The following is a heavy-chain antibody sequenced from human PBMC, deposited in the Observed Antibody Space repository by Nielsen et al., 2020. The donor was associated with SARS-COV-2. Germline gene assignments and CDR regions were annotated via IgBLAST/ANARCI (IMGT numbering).Heavy chain of an antibody. CDR3: ARDHPDSYFDWLLFSGGMDV. V-gene: IGHV3-30-3*01. Sequence: VRQMPGKGLEWVAVISYDGSNKYYADSVKGRFTISRDNSKNTLYLQMNSLRAEDTAVYYCARDHPDSYFDWLLFSGGMDVWGQGTTVTVSS. D-gene: IGHD3-9*01. J-gene: IGHJ6*02. CDR2: ISYDGSNK.